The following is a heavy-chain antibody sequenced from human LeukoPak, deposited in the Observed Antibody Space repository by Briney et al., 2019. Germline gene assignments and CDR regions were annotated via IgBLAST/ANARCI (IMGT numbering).Heavy chain of an antibody. Sequence: GGSLRLSCAASGXTFSSYAMHWVRQAPGKGLESVSAISSNGGSTYYANSVKGRFTISRDNSKNTLYLQMGSLRAEDMAVYYCARAPPLYGSGTYYYGMDVWGQGTTVTVSS. D-gene: IGHD3-10*01. CDR3: ARAPPLYGSGTYYYGMDV. CDR1: GXTFSSYA. J-gene: IGHJ6*02. V-gene: IGHV3-64*01. CDR2: ISSNGGST.